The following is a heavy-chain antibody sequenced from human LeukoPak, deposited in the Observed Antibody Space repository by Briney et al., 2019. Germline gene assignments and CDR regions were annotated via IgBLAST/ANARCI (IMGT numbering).Heavy chain of an antibody. CDR2: ISSSSSYI. CDR3: ARDRTKVLRTYRAWDAFDI. D-gene: IGHD3-3*01. CDR1: GFTFSSYS. J-gene: IGHJ3*02. V-gene: IGHV3-21*01. Sequence: GGSLRLSCAASGFTFSSYSMNWVRQAPGKGLEWVSSISSSSSYIYYADSVKGRFTISRDNAKNSLYLQMNSLRAEDTAVYYCARDRTKVLRTYRAWDAFDIWGQGTMVTVSS.